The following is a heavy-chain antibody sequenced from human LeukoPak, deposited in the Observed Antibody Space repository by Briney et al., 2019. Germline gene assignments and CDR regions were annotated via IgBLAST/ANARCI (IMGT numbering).Heavy chain of an antibody. J-gene: IGHJ6*02. CDR3: ASRGILTGYPDYGMDA. CDR1: GYTFTGYY. CDR2: INPNSGGT. D-gene: IGHD3-9*01. V-gene: IGHV1-2*02. Sequence: ASVKVSCKASGYTFTGYYMHWVRQAPGQGLEWMGWINPNSGGTNYAQKFQGRVTMTRDTSISTAYMELSRLRSDDTAVYYCASRGILTGYPDYGMDAWGQGTTVTVSS.